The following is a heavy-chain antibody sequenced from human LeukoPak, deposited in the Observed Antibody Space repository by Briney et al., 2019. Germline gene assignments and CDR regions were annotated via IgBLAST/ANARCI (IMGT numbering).Heavy chain of an antibody. J-gene: IGHJ4*02. CDR3: VKLSSGSGSKFGFDS. CDR2: ITNGGVTT. CDR1: GFTFGSHA. V-gene: IGHV3-23*01. Sequence: GRSLRLSCAASGFTFGSHAMSWVRQTPGKSLEWVSIITNGGVTTYYADSVRGRFTISRDNSKNMLYLQMNSLRAEDTAVYYCVKLSSGSGSKFGFDSWGQGTLVTVSS. D-gene: IGHD6-19*01.